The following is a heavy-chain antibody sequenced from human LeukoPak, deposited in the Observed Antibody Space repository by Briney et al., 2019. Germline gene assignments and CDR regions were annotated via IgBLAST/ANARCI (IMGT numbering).Heavy chain of an antibody. CDR2: ISAYNGNT. J-gene: IGHJ1*01. D-gene: IGHD4-17*01. V-gene: IGHV1-18*01. CDR1: GYTFASYG. Sequence: ASVKVSCKASGYTFASYGISWVRQAPGQGLEWMGWISAYNGNTNYAQKLQGRVTMTTDTSTGTAYVELRSLRSDDTAVYYCARGRYGDSTPLFFQHWGQGTLVTVSS. CDR3: ARGRYGDSTPLFFQH.